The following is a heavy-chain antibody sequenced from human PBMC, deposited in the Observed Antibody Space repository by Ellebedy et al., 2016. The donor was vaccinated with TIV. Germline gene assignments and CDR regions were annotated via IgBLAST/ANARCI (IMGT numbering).Heavy chain of an antibody. CDR2: IWYDGSNK. J-gene: IGHJ4*02. D-gene: IGHD7-27*01. Sequence: GGSLRLSXAASGFTFSTYSMNWVRQAPGKGLEWVAVIWYDGSNKYYADSVKGRFTISRDNGRNSLYLQVNSVRAEETAVYFCARGVTGDQWGQGTPVTVSS. V-gene: IGHV3-33*08. CDR3: ARGVTGDQ. CDR1: GFTFSTYS.